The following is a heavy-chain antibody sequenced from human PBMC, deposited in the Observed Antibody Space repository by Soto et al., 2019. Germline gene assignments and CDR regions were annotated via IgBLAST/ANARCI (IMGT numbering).Heavy chain of an antibody. D-gene: IGHD2-21*01. CDR1: GFTFSDHY. CDR3: SRGGGGGLFDL. Sequence: QVQLVESGGGLVKPGGSLRLSCASSGFTFSDHYMSWIRLSPGKGLEFLSYISPRTTYKNYADSVKGRFTISRDNAKNSLYLQLNSLRAEVTAIYYCSRGGGGGLFDLWGQGTFVTVSS. V-gene: IGHV3-11*06. J-gene: IGHJ4*02. CDR2: ISPRTTYK.